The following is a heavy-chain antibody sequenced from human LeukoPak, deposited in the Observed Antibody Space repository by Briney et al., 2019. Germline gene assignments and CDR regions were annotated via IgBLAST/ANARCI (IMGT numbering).Heavy chain of an antibody. V-gene: IGHV3-23*01. D-gene: IGHD5-24*01. CDR1: GFTFSSYA. Sequence: GGSLRLSCAASGFTFSSYAMSWVRQAPGKGLEWVSAISGSGGSTYYADSVKGRFTISRDNSKNTLYLQMNSLRAEDTAVYYCAKDQKARGMATTGGYWGQGTLVTVSS. CDR2: ISGSGGST. CDR3: AKDQKARGMATTGGY. J-gene: IGHJ4*02.